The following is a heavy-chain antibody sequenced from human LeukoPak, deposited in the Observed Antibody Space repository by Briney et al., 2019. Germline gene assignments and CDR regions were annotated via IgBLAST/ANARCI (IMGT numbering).Heavy chain of an antibody. CDR1: GGSFSGYY. CDR2: INHSGST. V-gene: IGHV4-34*01. CDR3: ARGAHSGYYRQKHFDY. Sequence: PSETLSLTCAVYGGSFSGYYWSWIRQPPGKGLEWIGEINHSGSTNYNPSLKSRVTISVDTSKNQFSLKLSSVTAADTAVYYCARGAHSGYYRQKHFDYWGQGTLVTVSS. J-gene: IGHJ4*02. D-gene: IGHD3-22*01.